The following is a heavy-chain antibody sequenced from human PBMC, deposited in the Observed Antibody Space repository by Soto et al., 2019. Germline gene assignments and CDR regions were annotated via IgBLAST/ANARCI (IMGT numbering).Heavy chain of an antibody. V-gene: IGHV4-30-2*01. CDR3: ARWTTTYYDILTGYYTGNWFDP. CDR2: IYHSGST. CDR1: GGSISSGGYS. J-gene: IGHJ5*02. D-gene: IGHD3-9*01. Sequence: SETLSLTCAVSGGSISSGGYSWSWIRQPPGKGLEWIGYIYHSGSTYYNPSLKSRVTISVDRSKNQFSLKLSSVTAADTAVYYCARWTTTYYDILTGYYTGNWFDPWGQGTLVTVSS.